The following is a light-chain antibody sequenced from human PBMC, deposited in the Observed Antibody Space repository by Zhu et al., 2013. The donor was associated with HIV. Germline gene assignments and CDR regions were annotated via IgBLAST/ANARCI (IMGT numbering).Light chain of an antibody. J-gene: IGLJ1*01. V-gene: IGLV3-1*01. Sequence: SYDLTQPLSVSVSPGQTASITCSGDKLEDKYVSWYQQKTGQSPILVIYQDSKRPSGIPERFSGSNSGNTATLTISGTQAMDDADYYCQAWGSNSAHVFGSGTKVTVL. CDR2: QDS. CDR3: QAWGSNSAHV. CDR1: KLEDKY.